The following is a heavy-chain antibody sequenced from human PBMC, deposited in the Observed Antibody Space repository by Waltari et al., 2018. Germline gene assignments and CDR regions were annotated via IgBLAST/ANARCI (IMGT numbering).Heavy chain of an antibody. J-gene: IGHJ4*02. D-gene: IGHD5-18*01. CDR2: ISWNSGSR. CDR3: AKRGYSEYYFDY. CDR1: GFTFDDYA. Sequence: EVQLVESGGGLVQPGRSLRLSCAASGFTFDDYAMHWVRQAPGKGLGWVSGISWNSGSRGYADSVKGRFTISRDNAKNSLYLQMNSLRAEDTALYYCAKRGYSEYYFDYWGQGTLVTVSS. V-gene: IGHV3-9*01.